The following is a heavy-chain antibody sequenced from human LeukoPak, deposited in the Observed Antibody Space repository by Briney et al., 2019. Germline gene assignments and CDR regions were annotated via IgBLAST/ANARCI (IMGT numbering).Heavy chain of an antibody. J-gene: IGHJ4*02. D-gene: IGHD1-1*01. CDR3: AKGNWRYFDY. CDR1: GFTFSTYV. V-gene: IGHV3-23*01. CDR2: ISGSGGST. Sequence: PGGSLRLSCAASGFTFSTYVMSWVRQAPGKGLEWVPAISGSGGSTYYADSVKGRFTISRDNSKNTLYLQMNSLGADDTAVYYCAKGNWRYFDYWGQGTLVTVSS.